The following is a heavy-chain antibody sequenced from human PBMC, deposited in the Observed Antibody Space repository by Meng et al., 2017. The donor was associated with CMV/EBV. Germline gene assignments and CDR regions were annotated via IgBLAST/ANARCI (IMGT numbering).Heavy chain of an antibody. J-gene: IGHJ4*02. CDR1: GFTFSSYS. Sequence: GGSLRLSCAASGFTFSSYSMNWVRQAPGKGLEWASSISSSSSYIYYADSVKGRFTISRDNAKNSLYLQMNSLRAEDTAVYYCARGNDFWSGPDDYWGQGTLVTVSS. CDR3: ARGNDFWSGPDDY. V-gene: IGHV3-21*01. D-gene: IGHD3-3*01. CDR2: ISSSSSYI.